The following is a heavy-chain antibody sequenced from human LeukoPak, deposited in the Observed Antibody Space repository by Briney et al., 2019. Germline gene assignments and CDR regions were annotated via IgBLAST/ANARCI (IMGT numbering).Heavy chain of an antibody. CDR3: ARTTFTTFVNWFDL. V-gene: IGHV6-1*01. J-gene: IGHJ5*02. Sequence: SQTLSLTCAISGDSVSSKSAAWNWITQSPSRGLERLGRTYYRSKWYNDYAVSVKSRITINPDTSKNQFSLQLSSVTPEDTAVYFCARTTFTTFVNWFDLWGQGTLVTVSS. D-gene: IGHD1-1*01. CDR1: GDSVSSKSAA. CDR2: TYYRSKWYN.